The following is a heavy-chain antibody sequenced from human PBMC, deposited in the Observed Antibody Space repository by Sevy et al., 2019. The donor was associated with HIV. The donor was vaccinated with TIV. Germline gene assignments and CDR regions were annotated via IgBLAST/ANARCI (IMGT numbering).Heavy chain of an antibody. Sequence: GGSLRLSCAASGFTFSSYAMSWVRQAPGKGLEWVSAISGSGGSTYYADSVKGRFTISRDNSKNTLYLQMNSLRAEDTAVYYCVKDSGGDFWSGSPSLVLFDHWGQGTLVTVSS. CDR2: ISGSGGST. CDR3: VKDSGGDFWSGSPSLVLFDH. V-gene: IGHV3-23*01. CDR1: GFTFSSYA. D-gene: IGHD3-3*01. J-gene: IGHJ4*02.